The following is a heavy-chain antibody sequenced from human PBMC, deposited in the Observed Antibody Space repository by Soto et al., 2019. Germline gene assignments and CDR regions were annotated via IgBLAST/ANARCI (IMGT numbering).Heavy chain of an antibody. J-gene: IGHJ2*01. D-gene: IGHD5-12*01. V-gene: IGHV3-30*18. CDR3: AKDSGEQWLRLVWYFDL. CDR1: GFTFSSYG. Sequence: QVQLVESGGGVVQPGRSLRLSCAASGFTFSSYGMHWVRQAPGKGLEWVAVISYDGSNKYYADSVKGRFTISRDNSKNTLYLQMNSLRAEDTVVYDCAKDSGEQWLRLVWYFDLWGRGTLVTVSS. CDR2: ISYDGSNK.